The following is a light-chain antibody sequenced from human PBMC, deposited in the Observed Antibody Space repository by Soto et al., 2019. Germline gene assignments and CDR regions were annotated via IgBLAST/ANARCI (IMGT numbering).Light chain of an antibody. CDR2: KAS. CDR1: QSISSW. CDR3: QQYVSYST. Sequence: DIQMTKFPSTLSVSIGDRVTIPCRASQSISSWLAWYQQKPGKAPNLLINKASSLASGVPSRFSGSGFGTEFTLTISSLQPDDIATYYCQQYVSYSTFGGGAKVDI. V-gene: IGKV1-5*03. J-gene: IGKJ4*02.